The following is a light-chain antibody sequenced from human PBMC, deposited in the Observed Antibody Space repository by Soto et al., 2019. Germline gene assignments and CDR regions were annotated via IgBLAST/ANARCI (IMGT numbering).Light chain of an antibody. V-gene: IGKV1-5*03. J-gene: IGKJ1*01. Sequence: DIQMTQSPSTLSASMGDTVTITCRASQSISSWLAWYQHKPGKAPKLLIYQASILHSGVPSRFSGSGSGTDFTLTITGLQPDDFATSYCQQYNSNYRLWTFGPGTKVEIK. CDR1: QSISSW. CDR3: QQYNSNYRLWT. CDR2: QAS.